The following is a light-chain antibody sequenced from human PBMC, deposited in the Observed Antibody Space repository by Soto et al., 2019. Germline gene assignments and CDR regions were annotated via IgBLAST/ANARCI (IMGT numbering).Light chain of an antibody. V-gene: IGKV3-20*01. J-gene: IGKJ1*01. Sequence: EILITQSPASLSFSPGERATLSFIASQSVSSSFLSWYQQKPGQTPRLLFYGASIRATGIPARFSGSGSGTDFTLTISRLEPEDFAVYYCQQYGMSRWTFGQGTKVDIK. CDR2: GAS. CDR3: QQYGMSRWT. CDR1: QSVSSSF.